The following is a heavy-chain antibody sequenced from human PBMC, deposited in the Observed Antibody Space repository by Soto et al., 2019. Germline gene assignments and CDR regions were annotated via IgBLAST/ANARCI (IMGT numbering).Heavy chain of an antibody. V-gene: IGHV3-23*01. CDR3: ATAPIVATIRLVPY. J-gene: IGHJ4*02. D-gene: IGHD5-12*01. Sequence: GGSLRLSCAASGFTFSSYAMSWVRQAPGKGLEWVSAISGSGGSTYYADSVKGRFTISRDNSKNTLYLQMNSLRAEDTAVYYCATAPIVATIRLVPYWGQGTLVTVSS. CDR2: ISGSGGST. CDR1: GFTFSSYA.